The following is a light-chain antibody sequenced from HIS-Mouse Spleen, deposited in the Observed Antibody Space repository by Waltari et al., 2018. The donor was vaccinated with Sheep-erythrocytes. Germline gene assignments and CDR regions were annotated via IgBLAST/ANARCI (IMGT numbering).Light chain of an antibody. CDR2: DAS. V-gene: IGKV3-11*01. Sequence: EIVLTQSPATLSLSPGERATLSCRASQRVSSYLAWYQQKPGQAPRLLTYDASNRATCIPARFSGSESGTDFTLTISSLEPEDFAVYYCQQRSNWYTFGQGTKLEIK. J-gene: IGKJ2*01. CDR1: QRVSSY. CDR3: QQRSNWYT.